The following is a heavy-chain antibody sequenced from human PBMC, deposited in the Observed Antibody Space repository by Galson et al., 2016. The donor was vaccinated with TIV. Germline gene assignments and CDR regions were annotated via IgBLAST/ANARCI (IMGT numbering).Heavy chain of an antibody. V-gene: IGHV4-30-2*01. J-gene: IGHJ3*02. D-gene: IGHD2-2*01. CDR1: GGSISGGTYS. Sequence: TLSLTCAVSGGSISGGTYSWSWIRQPPGKGLEWIGYIFQTGSTYYNPSLMSLKSRVTISLDISKNQFSLKVKSVTAADTAIYNCARGEWPSVPEAMQAFDIWGQGTMVAVSS. CDR3: ARGEWPSVPEAMQAFDI. CDR2: IFQTGST.